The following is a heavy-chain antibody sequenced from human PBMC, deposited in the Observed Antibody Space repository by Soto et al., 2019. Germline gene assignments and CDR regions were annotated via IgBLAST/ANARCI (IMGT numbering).Heavy chain of an antibody. Sequence: GGSLRLSCAASGFTFSSYWMTWLRQAPGKGLEWVANINPDGSAKYYVDSVKGRFTISRDNAKNTLYLQMNSLRAEDTAVYYCAKDVRHIAAAPAPWGQGTLVTVSS. V-gene: IGHV3-7*03. D-gene: IGHD6-13*01. J-gene: IGHJ5*02. CDR1: GFTFSSYW. CDR2: INPDGSAK. CDR3: AKDVRHIAAAPAP.